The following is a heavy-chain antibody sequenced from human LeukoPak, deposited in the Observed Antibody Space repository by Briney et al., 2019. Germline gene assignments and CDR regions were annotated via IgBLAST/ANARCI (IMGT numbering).Heavy chain of an antibody. CDR3: AREGDIVVVRPDYYYGMDV. J-gene: IGHJ6*02. CDR2: IIPIFGTA. Sequence: ASVKDSCKASGGTFSSYAISWVRQAPGQGLEWMGGIIPIFGTANYAQKFQGRVTITADESTSTAYMELSSLRSEDTAVYYCAREGDIVVVRPDYYYGMDVWGQGTTVTVSS. V-gene: IGHV1-69*13. D-gene: IGHD2-2*01. CDR1: GGTFSSYA.